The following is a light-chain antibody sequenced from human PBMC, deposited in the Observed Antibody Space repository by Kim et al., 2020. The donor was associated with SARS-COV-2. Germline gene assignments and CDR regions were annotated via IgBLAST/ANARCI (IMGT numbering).Light chain of an antibody. Sequence: PGERSTRSCRASQSVSSSYLAWYQQKPGQAPRLLIYAASSRATGIPDRCSGSGSGTDFTLTISRLEPEDVAVYYCQQYGSSPPYTFGQGTKLEI. J-gene: IGKJ2*01. CDR3: QQYGSSPPYT. V-gene: IGKV3-20*01. CDR1: QSVSSSY. CDR2: AAS.